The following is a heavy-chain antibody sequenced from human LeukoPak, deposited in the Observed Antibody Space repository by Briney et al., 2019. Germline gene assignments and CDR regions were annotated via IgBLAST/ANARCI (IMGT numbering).Heavy chain of an antibody. CDR1: GFTFSTYW. Sequence: GGSLRLSCAASGFTFSTYWMHWVRQAPGKGLVWVARIKGDGSSTIYADSVKGRFTISRDNSKNTLYLQTSSLRAEDTAVYYCARASTTVPNLLDHWGRGTLVTVST. V-gene: IGHV3-74*01. CDR3: ARASTTVPNLLDH. J-gene: IGHJ4*02. CDR2: IKGDGSST. D-gene: IGHD4-17*01.